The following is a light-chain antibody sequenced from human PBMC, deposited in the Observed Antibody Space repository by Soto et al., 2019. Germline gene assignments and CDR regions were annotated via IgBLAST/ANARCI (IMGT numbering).Light chain of an antibody. J-gene: IGKJ2*01. Sequence: EIVLTQSPATLSLSPGERATLSCRASQSVSSYLAWYQQKPGQAPRLLIYDASNRATGIPARFSGSGSGKDFPLTISSLEAEDVAVYYCQQRSNWYTFGQGTKLEIK. CDR1: QSVSSY. V-gene: IGKV3-11*01. CDR3: QQRSNWYT. CDR2: DAS.